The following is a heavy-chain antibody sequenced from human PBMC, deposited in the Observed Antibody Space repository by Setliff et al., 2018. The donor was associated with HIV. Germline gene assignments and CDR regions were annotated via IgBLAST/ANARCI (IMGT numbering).Heavy chain of an antibody. J-gene: IGHJ4*02. CDR2: IKQDGSEK. Sequence: SCAASGFTFSSYWMSWVRQAPGKGLEWVANIKQDGSEKHYVDSVKGRFTISRDNAKNSLYLQMNSLRAEDTAVYYCARAGAVRTVDYWGQGTLVTVSS. CDR3: ARAGAVRTVDY. CDR1: GFTFSSYW. D-gene: IGHD3-10*01. V-gene: IGHV3-7*01.